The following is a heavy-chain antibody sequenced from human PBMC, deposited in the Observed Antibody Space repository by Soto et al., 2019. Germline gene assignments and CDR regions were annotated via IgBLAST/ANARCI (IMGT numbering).Heavy chain of an antibody. CDR3: VRGLDGAH. D-gene: IGHD3-16*01. CDR2: IDSDGSRT. CDR1: GLTFSSYW. Sequence: EVQLVESGGDLVQPGGSLRLSCAVSGLTFSSYWMHWVRQAPGKGLEWVSRIDSDGSRTNYAYSVKGRFTISRDNAKNTLYLQMNSLRADDTAVYYCVRGLDGAHWGQGTLVIVSS. V-gene: IGHV3-74*01. J-gene: IGHJ4*02.